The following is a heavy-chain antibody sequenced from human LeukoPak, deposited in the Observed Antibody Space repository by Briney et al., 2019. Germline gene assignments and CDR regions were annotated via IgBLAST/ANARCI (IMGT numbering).Heavy chain of an antibody. CDR2: ISSSSSHT. Sequence: GGSLRLSCGASEFAFSDFYMTWIRQAPGKGLEWVSYISSSSSHTNYADSVKGRFTISRDNAKNSLYLQMNSLRAEDTAVYYCARTSPGSGWRFDYWGQGTLVTVSS. D-gene: IGHD6-19*01. J-gene: IGHJ4*02. V-gene: IGHV3-11*06. CDR1: EFAFSDFY. CDR3: ARTSPGSGWRFDY.